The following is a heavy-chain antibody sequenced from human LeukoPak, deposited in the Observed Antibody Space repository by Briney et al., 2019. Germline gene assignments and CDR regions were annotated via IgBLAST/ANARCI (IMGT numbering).Heavy chain of an antibody. Sequence: SETLSLTCTVSGGSISSYYWSWIRQPPGKGLDWIGYIYYIGSTNYNPSLKSRVTISVDTSKNQFSLKLCSVTAADTAVYYCARAYSGSYSPFDYWGQGTLVTVSS. CDR2: IYYIGST. D-gene: IGHD1-26*01. CDR1: GGSISSYY. J-gene: IGHJ4*02. CDR3: ARAYSGSYSPFDY. V-gene: IGHV4-59*01.